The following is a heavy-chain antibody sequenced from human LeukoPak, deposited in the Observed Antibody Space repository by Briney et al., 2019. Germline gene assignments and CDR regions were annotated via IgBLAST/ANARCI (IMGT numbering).Heavy chain of an antibody. CDR2: IYYSGST. CDR3: ARHGSMVAVDY. V-gene: IGHV4-39*01. D-gene: IGHD2-15*01. J-gene: IGHJ4*02. CDR1: GGSISSSSYY. Sequence: SQTLSLTCTVSGGSISSSSYYWGWIRQPPGKGLEWIGSIYYSGSTYYNPSLKSRVTISVDTSKNQFSLKLSSVTAADTAVYYCARHGSMVAVDYWGQGTLVTVSS.